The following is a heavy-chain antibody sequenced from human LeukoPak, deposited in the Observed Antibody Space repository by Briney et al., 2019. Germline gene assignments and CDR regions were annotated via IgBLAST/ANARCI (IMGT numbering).Heavy chain of an antibody. CDR1: GGSISSGGYS. D-gene: IGHD3-22*01. V-gene: IGHV4-30-2*01. J-gene: IGHJ3*02. CDR2: IYHSGST. CDR3: ARDYYDSSGYRTGAFDN. Sequence: SQTLSLTCAVSGGSISSGGYSWSWIRQPPGKGLEWIGYIYHSGSTYYNPSLKSRVTISVDRSKNRFSLKLSSVTAADTAVYYCARDYYDSSGYRTGAFDNWGQGTMVTVSS.